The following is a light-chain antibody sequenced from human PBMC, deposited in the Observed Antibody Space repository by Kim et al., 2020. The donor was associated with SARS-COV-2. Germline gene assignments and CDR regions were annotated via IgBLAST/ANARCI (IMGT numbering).Light chain of an antibody. Sequence: SGTPVKTPCITCSGAKLWDKSSFWYKQKPGQSPVLVIYGATRRPSGTPERFSGSASGNTATLTIGGAQAMDEADYYCQAWDRTIAVFGGGTQLTVL. CDR3: QAWDRTIAV. V-gene: IGLV3-1*01. J-gene: IGLJ2*01. CDR2: GAT. CDR1: KLWDKS.